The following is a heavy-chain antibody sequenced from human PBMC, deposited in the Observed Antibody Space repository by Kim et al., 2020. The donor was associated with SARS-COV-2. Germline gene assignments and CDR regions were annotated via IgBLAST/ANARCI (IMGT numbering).Heavy chain of an antibody. Sequence: RFTISRDNSKNTLYLQMNSLRAEDTAVYYCARMDSKRPTVNYHYYYGMYVWGQGTTVTVSS. V-gene: IGHV3-53*01. J-gene: IGHJ6*02. D-gene: IGHD4-4*01. CDR3: ARMDSKRPTVNYHYYYGMYV.